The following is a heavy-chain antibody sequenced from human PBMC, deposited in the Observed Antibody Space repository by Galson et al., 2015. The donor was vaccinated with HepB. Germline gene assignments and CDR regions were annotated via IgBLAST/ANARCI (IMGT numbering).Heavy chain of an antibody. V-gene: IGHV3-33*01. J-gene: IGHJ4*02. D-gene: IGHD1-26*01. CDR1: GFIFSIYG. CDR3: ARGSKVGATGGTDY. Sequence: SLRLSCAASGFIFSIYGIHWVRQAPGKGLEWVGSIWYDGSNDNYADSVKGRFIISRDNSKNTLYLQMNSLRVEDTAVYYCARGSKVGATGGTDYWGQGTLVSVSS. CDR2: IWYDGSND.